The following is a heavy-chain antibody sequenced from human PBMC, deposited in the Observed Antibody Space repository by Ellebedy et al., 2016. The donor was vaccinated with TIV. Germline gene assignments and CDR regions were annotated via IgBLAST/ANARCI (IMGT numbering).Heavy chain of an antibody. Sequence: GESLKISCAASGFTFTSYWMTWVRQAPGKGLEWVANIKQDGSEKYYVDSVKGRFTISRDNAKNSLYLQMNSLRAEDTAVYYCARDYGDYEGVFDYWGQGTLVTVSS. V-gene: IGHV3-7*01. CDR2: IKQDGSEK. D-gene: IGHD4-17*01. CDR3: ARDYGDYEGVFDY. CDR1: GFTFTSYW. J-gene: IGHJ4*02.